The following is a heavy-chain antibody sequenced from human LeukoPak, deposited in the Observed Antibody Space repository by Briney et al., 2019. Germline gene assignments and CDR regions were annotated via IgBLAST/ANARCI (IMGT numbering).Heavy chain of an antibody. J-gene: IGHJ1*01. CDR3: ATEFYYYDSSGYYVGEYFQH. CDR1: GFTISSYA. D-gene: IGHD3-22*01. Sequence: PGGSLRLSCAASGFTISSYAMSWVRQAPGKGLEWVGAICGSGGSTYYADPVKGRFTISRDNSKNTLYLQMNSLRAEDTAVYYCATEFYYYDSSGYYVGEYFQHWGQGTLVTVSS. V-gene: IGHV3-23*01. CDR2: ICGSGGST.